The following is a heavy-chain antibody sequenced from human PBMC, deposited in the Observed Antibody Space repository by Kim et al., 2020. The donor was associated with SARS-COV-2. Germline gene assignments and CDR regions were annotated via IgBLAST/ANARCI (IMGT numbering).Heavy chain of an antibody. CDR3: ARDLGRRISSSWSYYYYYYGMDV. CDR2: IWYDGSNK. D-gene: IGHD6-13*01. J-gene: IGHJ6*02. V-gene: IGHV3-33*01. CDR1: GFTFSSYG. Sequence: GGSLRLSCAASGFTFSSYGMHWVRQAPGKGLEWVAVIWYDGSNKYYADSVKGRFTISRDNSKNTLYLQMNSLRAEDTAVYYCARDLGRRISSSWSYYYYYYGMDVWGQGNTVTVSS.